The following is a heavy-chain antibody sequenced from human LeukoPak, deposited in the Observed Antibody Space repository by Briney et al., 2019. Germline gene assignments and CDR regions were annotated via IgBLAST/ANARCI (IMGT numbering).Heavy chain of an antibody. CDR1: GGSISSYY. D-gene: IGHD3-10*01. CDR2: IYTSGST. CDR3: ARRMVRGVRLPNWFDP. J-gene: IGHJ5*02. V-gene: IGHV4-4*07. Sequence: SETLSLTCTVSGGSISSYYWSWIRQPAGKGLEWIGRIYTSGSTNYNPSLKSRVTISVDTSKNQFSLKLSSVTAADTAVYYCARRMVRGVRLPNWFDPWGQGTLVTVSS.